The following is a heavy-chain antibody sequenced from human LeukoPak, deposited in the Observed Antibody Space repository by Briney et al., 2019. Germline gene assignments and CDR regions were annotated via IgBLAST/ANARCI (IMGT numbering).Heavy chain of an antibody. CDR2: IFYSGST. CDR3: ARGYGNFDY. CDR1: GGSISSYY. J-gene: IGHJ4*02. Sequence: SETLSLTCTVSGGSISSYYWSWIRQPPGKGLEWIGYIFYSGSTNYNPSLKSRVTMSVDTSKNQFSLKLSSVTAADTAVYYCARGYGNFDYWGQGTLVTVSS. D-gene: IGHD4-17*01. V-gene: IGHV4-59*12.